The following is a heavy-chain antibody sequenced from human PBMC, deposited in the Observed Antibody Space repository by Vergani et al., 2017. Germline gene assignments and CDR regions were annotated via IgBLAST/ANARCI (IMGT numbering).Heavy chain of an antibody. Sequence: EVQLVESGGGLVQPGGSLRLSCAASGFTFSSYWMSWVRQAPGKGLEWVANIKQDGSEKYYVDSVKGRFTISRDNSKNTLYLQMNSLRAEDTAVYYCAKVVRRYSSSWQEFDYWGQGTLVTVSS. V-gene: IGHV3-7*03. CDR1: GFTFSSYW. J-gene: IGHJ4*02. CDR2: IKQDGSEK. CDR3: AKVVRRYSSSWQEFDY. D-gene: IGHD6-13*01.